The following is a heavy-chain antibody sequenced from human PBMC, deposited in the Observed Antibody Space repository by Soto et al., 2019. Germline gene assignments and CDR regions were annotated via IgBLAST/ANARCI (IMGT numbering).Heavy chain of an antibody. Sequence: SETLSLTCTVSGGSISSGGYYWSWIRQHPGKGLEWIGYIYYSGSTYYNPSLKSRVTISVDTSKNQFSLKLSSVTAADTAVYYCARGSDNWFDPWGQGTLVTVSS. CDR2: IYYSGST. V-gene: IGHV4-31*03. J-gene: IGHJ5*02. CDR3: ARGSDNWFDP. CDR1: GGSISSGGYY.